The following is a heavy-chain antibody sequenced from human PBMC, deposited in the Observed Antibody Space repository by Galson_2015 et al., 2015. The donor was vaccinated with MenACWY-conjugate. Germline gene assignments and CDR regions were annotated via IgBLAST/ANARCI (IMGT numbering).Heavy chain of an antibody. J-gene: IGHJ4*02. CDR1: GFAFDDYA. CDR3: AKVIYGARYYFEH. Sequence: SLRLSCAASGFAFDDYAMSWVRQAPGKGLQWVAGVGRGGGSTYYTDPVRDRFTISRDNSKNTLDLQMDSLRVEDTAVYYCAKVIYGARYYFEHWGQGSLVIVTS. CDR2: VGRGGGST. D-gene: IGHD3/OR15-3a*01. V-gene: IGHV3-23*01.